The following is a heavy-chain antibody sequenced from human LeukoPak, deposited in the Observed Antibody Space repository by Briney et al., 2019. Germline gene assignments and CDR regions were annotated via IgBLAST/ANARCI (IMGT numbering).Heavy chain of an antibody. CDR3: ARQAGGYHDRGAFSSGYFDY. D-gene: IGHD3-22*01. Sequence: SETLSLTCTVSGGSISNYYWSWIRQPPGKGLEWIAYIFYSGTTNYNPSLKGRVTISVDTSKNQFSLKLSSVTAADTAVYYCARQAGGYHDRGAFSSGYFDYWGQGTLVTVSS. CDR2: IFYSGTT. CDR1: GGSISNYY. V-gene: IGHV4-59*08. J-gene: IGHJ4*02.